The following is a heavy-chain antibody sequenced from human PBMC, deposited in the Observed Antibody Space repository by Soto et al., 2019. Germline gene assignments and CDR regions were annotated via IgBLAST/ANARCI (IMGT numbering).Heavy chain of an antibody. D-gene: IGHD3-10*01. CDR1: GFAFSNHP. CDR2: ISDGGDLT. J-gene: IGHJ3*02. V-gene: IGHV3-23*01. CDR3: ARRVIGSSRAFDI. Sequence: GGSLRLSCAASGFAFSNHPMSWVRQAPEKGLEWVAGISDGGDLTYNADSVRGRFTISRDNSRNTLYLQMNSLRAEDTAVYYCARRVIGSSRAFDIWGQGTMVTVS.